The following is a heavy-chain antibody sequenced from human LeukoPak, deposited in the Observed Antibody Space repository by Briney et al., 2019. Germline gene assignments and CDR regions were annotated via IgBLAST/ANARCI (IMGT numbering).Heavy chain of an antibody. D-gene: IGHD3-22*01. Sequence: SVKVSCKASGGTFSSYAISWVRQAPGQGLEWMGGIIPIFGTANYAQKFQGRVTITADESTSTAYTELSSLRSEDTAVYYCARVYYYDSSGYGGGYFDLWGRGTLVTVSS. CDR1: GGTFSSYA. CDR2: IIPIFGTA. V-gene: IGHV1-69*13. CDR3: ARVYYYDSSGYGGGYFDL. J-gene: IGHJ2*01.